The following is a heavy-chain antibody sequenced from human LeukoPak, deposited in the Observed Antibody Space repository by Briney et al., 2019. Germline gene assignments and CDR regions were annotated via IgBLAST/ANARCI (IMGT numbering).Heavy chain of an antibody. J-gene: IGHJ3*02. CDR2: ISSSSSYI. CDR1: GFTFSSYS. CDR3: ARDWQYCGGDCYSIDAFDI. Sequence: GGSLRLSRAASGFTFSSYSMNWVRQAPGKGLEWVSSISSSSSYIYYADSVKGRFTISRDNAKNSLYLQMSSLRAEDTAVYYCARDWQYCGGDCYSIDAFDIWGQGTMVTVSS. V-gene: IGHV3-21*01. D-gene: IGHD2-21*02.